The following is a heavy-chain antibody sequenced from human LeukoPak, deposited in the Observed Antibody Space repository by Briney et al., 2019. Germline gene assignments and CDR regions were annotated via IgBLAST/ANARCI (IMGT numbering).Heavy chain of an antibody. CDR3: ARDPYCSSTSCKL. Sequence: ASVKVSCKASGYTFTGYYMHWVRQAPGQGLEWMGWINPNSGGTNCAQKFQGRVTMTRDTSISTAYMELSRLRSDDTAVYYCARDPYCSSTSCKLWGQGTLVTVSS. CDR1: GYTFTGYY. J-gene: IGHJ4*02. V-gene: IGHV1-2*02. CDR2: INPNSGGT. D-gene: IGHD2-2*01.